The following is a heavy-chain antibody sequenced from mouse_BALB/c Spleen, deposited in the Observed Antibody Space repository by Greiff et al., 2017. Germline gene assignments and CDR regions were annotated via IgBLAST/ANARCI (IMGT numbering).Heavy chain of an antibody. CDR1: GFTFSSYA. Sequence: EVKLVESGGGLVKPGGSLKLSCAASGFTFSSYAMSWVRQTPEKRLEWVASISSGGGTYYPDSVKGRFTISRDNARNILYLQMSSLRSEDTAMYYCARGGDYDGYYAMDYWGQGTSVTVSS. J-gene: IGHJ4*01. CDR2: ISSGGGT. CDR3: ARGGDYDGYYAMDY. V-gene: IGHV5-6-5*01. D-gene: IGHD2-4*01.